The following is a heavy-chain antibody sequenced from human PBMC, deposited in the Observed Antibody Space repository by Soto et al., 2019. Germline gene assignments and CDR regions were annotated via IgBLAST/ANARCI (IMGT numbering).Heavy chain of an antibody. Sequence: GGSLRLSCAASGFTFSNYGMHWVRQAPGKGLEWVAIIWHDGNNKYYADSVRGRFIISRDNSKNRLYLQMNSLRAEDTAVYYCASDLVGASDSYGLDVWGQGTPVTV. D-gene: IGHD1-26*01. CDR3: ASDLVGASDSYGLDV. J-gene: IGHJ6*02. CDR2: IWHDGNNK. CDR1: GFTFSNYG. V-gene: IGHV3-33*01.